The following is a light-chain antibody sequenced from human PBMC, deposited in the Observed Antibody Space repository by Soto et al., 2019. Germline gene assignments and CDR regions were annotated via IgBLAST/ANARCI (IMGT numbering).Light chain of an antibody. CDR3: TSYSSSSPVL. Sequence: QSVLTQPASVSGSLGQSITISCTGTSSDVGAYNYVSWYQQHPDKAPKLLNFEVTNRPSGVSGRFSGSKSGITASLSISGLQPEDEADYYCTSYSSSSPVLFGGGTKLTVL. J-gene: IGLJ2*01. CDR2: EVT. CDR1: SSDVGAYNY. V-gene: IGLV2-14*01.